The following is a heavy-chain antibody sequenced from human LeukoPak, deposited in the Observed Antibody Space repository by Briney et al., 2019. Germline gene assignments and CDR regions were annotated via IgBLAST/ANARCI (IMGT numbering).Heavy chain of an antibody. Sequence: PSETLSLTCTVSGGSISSYYWSWIRQPAGKGLEWIGRIYTSGSTNYNPSLKSRVTMSVDTSKNQFSLKLSSVTAADTAVYYCAGPRGAAAGYYFDYWGQGTLVTVSS. CDR1: GGSISSYY. CDR2: IYTSGST. CDR3: AGPRGAAAGYYFDY. V-gene: IGHV4-4*07. D-gene: IGHD6-13*01. J-gene: IGHJ4*02.